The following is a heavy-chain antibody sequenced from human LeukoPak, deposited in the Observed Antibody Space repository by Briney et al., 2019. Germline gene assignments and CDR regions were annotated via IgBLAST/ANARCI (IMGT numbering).Heavy chain of an antibody. D-gene: IGHD2-15*01. CDR3: ARDVYCSGGSCYGKLDY. Sequence: SVKVSCKASGYTFTSYGISWVRQAPGQGLEGMGGISAYNGNTNYAQKLQGRVTMTTDTSTSTAYMELRSLRSDDTAVYYCARDVYCSGGSCYGKLDYWGQGTLVTVSS. CDR1: GYTFTSYG. J-gene: IGHJ4*02. CDR2: ISAYNGNT. V-gene: IGHV1-18*01.